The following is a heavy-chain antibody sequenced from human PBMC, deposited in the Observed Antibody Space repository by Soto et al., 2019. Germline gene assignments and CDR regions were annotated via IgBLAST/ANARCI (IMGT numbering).Heavy chain of an antibody. CDR1: GDSGASNSAA. J-gene: IGHJ6*02. CDR2: TYYRSQWYN. CDR3: ARTVARDYHYKGVDV. V-gene: IGHV6-1*01. D-gene: IGHD6-19*01. Sequence: SQTLSVTCVISGDSGASNSAAWNWIRKSTSKRLKWLGRTYYRSQWYNDYTVSVKGRIIINPDTSKNQFSLQLSSVTPEDTSVYYCARTVARDYHYKGVDVWGQGTTVTVSS.